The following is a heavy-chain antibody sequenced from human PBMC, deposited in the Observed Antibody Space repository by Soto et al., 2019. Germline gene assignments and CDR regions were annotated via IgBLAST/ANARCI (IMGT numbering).Heavy chain of an antibody. CDR1: GYTFTSYA. J-gene: IGHJ5*02. CDR2: INAGNGNT. CDR3: ARGRCYDFWSGYCGWFDP. D-gene: IGHD3-3*01. Sequence: ASVKVSCKASGYTFTSYAMHWVRQAPGQRLEWMGWINAGNGNTKYSQKFQGRVTITRDTSASTAYMELSSLRSEDTAVYYCARGRCYDFWSGYCGWFDPWGQGTLVTVSS. V-gene: IGHV1-3*01.